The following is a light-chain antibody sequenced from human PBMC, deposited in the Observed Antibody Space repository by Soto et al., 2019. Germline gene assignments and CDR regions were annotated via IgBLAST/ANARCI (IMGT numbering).Light chain of an antibody. Sequence: ELVLTQSPGTLSLSPGERATLSCRASQSVSSSYLAWYQQKPGQAPRLLIYGASSRATGIPDRVSGSGSGTDFTLTISRLEHEDCAVYYCQQYGSSPWTFGQGTKVEIK. CDR3: QQYGSSPWT. J-gene: IGKJ1*01. CDR2: GAS. CDR1: QSVSSSY. V-gene: IGKV3-20*01.